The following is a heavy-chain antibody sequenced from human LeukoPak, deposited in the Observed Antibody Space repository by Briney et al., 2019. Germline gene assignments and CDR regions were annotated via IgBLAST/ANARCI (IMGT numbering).Heavy chain of an antibody. CDR1: GYTFTNYG. J-gene: IGHJ4*02. V-gene: IGHV1-18*01. Sequence: ASVKVSCKASGYTFTNYGISWVRQAPGQGLEWMGWISAYNGNTNYAQKLQGRVTMTTDTSTSTPYMQLRSLRSDYTAVHYCARDPVGSNIDFDYWGQGTLVTVSS. CDR3: ARDPVGSNIDFDY. D-gene: IGHD4/OR15-4a*01. CDR2: ISAYNGNT.